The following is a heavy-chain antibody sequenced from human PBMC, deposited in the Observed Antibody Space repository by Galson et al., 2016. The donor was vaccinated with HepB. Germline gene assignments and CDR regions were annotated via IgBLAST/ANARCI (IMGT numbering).Heavy chain of an antibody. CDR1: GFTFSSYV. V-gene: IGHV3-23*01. CDR2: ISGSGGST. D-gene: IGHD4-11*01. CDR3: AKDYSNYFWYFDL. Sequence: SLRLSCAASGFTFSSYVMSWVRQAPGKGLEWVSVISGSGGSTYYADSVKGRFTISRDNSKSTMYLQMNSLRAEDTAGYYCAKDYSNYFWYFDLWGRGTLVTVSS. J-gene: IGHJ2*01.